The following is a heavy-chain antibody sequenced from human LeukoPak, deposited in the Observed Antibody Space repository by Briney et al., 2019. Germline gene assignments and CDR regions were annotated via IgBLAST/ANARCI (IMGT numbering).Heavy chain of an antibody. CDR1: GGSISSGGYY. Sequence: SETLSLTCTVSGGSISSGGYYWSWIRQHPGKGLEWIGYIYYSGSTNYNPSLKSRVTISVDTSKNQFSLKLSSVTAADTAVYYCARASQYYDFWSGYYNLSWFDPWGQGTLVTVSS. CDR2: IYYSGST. V-gene: IGHV4-61*08. CDR3: ARASQYYDFWSGYYNLSWFDP. D-gene: IGHD3-3*01. J-gene: IGHJ5*02.